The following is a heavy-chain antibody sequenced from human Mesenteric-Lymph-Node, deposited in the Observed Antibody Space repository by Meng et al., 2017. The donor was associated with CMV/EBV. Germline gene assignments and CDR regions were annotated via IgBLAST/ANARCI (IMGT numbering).Heavy chain of an antibody. J-gene: IGHJ4*02. Sequence: FTRHGISWVRPAPGQGLGWMGWIHPNSGGPNYAQKFQGRVTMTSDTSISTAYMELSRLRSDDTAVYYCARVNSWGGERLLVPLTYFDYWGQGTLVTVSS. CDR3: ARVNSWGGERLLVPLTYFDY. CDR1: FTRHG. CDR2: IHPNSGGP. D-gene: IGHD3-3*01. V-gene: IGHV1-2*02.